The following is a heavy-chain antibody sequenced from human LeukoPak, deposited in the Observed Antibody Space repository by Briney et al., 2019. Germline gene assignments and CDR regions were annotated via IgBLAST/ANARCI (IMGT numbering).Heavy chain of an antibody. Sequence: SETLSLTCAVYGGSFSGYYWSWIRQPPGKGLEWIGEINHSGSTNYNPSLKSRVTISVDTSKNQFSLKLSSVTAADTAVYYCARGCESSGGSCYSNYWGQGTLVTVSS. D-gene: IGHD2-15*01. J-gene: IGHJ4*02. CDR2: INHSGST. V-gene: IGHV4-34*01. CDR1: GGSFSGYY. CDR3: ARGCESSGGSCYSNY.